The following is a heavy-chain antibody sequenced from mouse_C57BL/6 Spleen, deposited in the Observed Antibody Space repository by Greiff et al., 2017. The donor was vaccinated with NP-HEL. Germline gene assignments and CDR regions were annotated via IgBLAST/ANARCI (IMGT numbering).Heavy chain of an antibody. V-gene: IGHV14-2*01. CDR2: IDPEDGET. CDR3: ARDGDWYFDV. Sequence: DVQLVESGAELVKPGASVKLSCTASGFNIKDYYMHWVKQRTEQGLEWIGRIDPEDGETKYAPKFPGKATITADTSSDTAYLQLSSLTSEDTAVYSCARDGDWYFDVWGTGTTVTVSS. CDR1: GFNIKDYY. D-gene: IGHD1-1*02. J-gene: IGHJ1*03.